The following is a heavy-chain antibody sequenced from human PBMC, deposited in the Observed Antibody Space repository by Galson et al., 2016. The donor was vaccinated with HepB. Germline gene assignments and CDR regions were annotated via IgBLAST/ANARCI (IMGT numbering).Heavy chain of an antibody. CDR3: ARDREGRNYVPHLDC. Sequence: SVKVSCKASGYTFTSYAIHWVRQAPGQRLEWMGWINVGNGNTEYSQKFQGRVTISRDTSATTAYMELSRLRSEDTAVYYCARDREGRNYVPHLDCWGQGTLVTVSS. CDR2: INVGNGNT. D-gene: IGHD3-16*01. CDR1: GYTFTSYA. V-gene: IGHV1-3*01. J-gene: IGHJ4*02.